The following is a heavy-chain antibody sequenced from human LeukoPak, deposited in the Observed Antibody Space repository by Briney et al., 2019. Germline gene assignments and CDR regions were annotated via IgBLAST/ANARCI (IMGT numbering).Heavy chain of an antibody. Sequence: GGSLRLSCAASGFTFSSYGMHWVRQAPGKGLEWVAVISYDGSNKYYADSVKGRFTISRDNSKNTLYLQMNSLRAEDTAVYYCAKEVRGVTLYYYYGMDVWGQGTTVTVSS. CDR2: ISYDGSNK. V-gene: IGHV3-30*18. CDR3: AKEVRGVTLYYYYGMDV. D-gene: IGHD3-10*01. J-gene: IGHJ6*02. CDR1: GFTFSSYG.